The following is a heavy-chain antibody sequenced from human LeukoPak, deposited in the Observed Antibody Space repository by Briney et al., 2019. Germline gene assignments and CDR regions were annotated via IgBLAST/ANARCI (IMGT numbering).Heavy chain of an antibody. CDR1: GGSISSYY. Sequence: SETLSLTCTVSGGSISSYYWSWIRQPPGKGLEWIGYIYYSGSTNYNPSLKSRVTISVDTSKNQFSLKLSSVTAADTAVYYCAGGPDYGSGSYRGPFDYWGQGTLVTVSS. CDR2: IYYSGST. J-gene: IGHJ4*02. D-gene: IGHD3-10*01. CDR3: AGGPDYGSGSYRGPFDY. V-gene: IGHV4-59*01.